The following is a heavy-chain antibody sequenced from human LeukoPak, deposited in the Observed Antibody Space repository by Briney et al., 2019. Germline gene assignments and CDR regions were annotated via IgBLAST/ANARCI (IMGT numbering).Heavy chain of an antibody. CDR3: AKSRGATCYSSSDY. CDR2: ISGSGGST. Sequence: GGSLRLSCAASGFTFSSYAMSWVRQAPGKGLEWVSAISGSGGSTYYADSVKGRFTISRDNSKNTLYLQMNSLRAEDTAVYYCAKSRGATCYSSSDYWGQGTLVTVSS. J-gene: IGHJ4*02. CDR1: GFTFSSYA. D-gene: IGHD2-15*01. V-gene: IGHV3-23*01.